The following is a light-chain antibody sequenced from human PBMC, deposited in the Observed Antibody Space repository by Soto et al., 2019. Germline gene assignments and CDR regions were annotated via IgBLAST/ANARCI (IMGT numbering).Light chain of an antibody. CDR3: QQNNNWPPLT. J-gene: IGKJ4*01. Sequence: EIVMTQSPATLSVSPGERATLSCRASQSVSSNLAWYQQKPGQAPRLLIYGASTRATGIPARFSGSGSATEFTLTTSSLPSEDFAVYYCQQNNNWPPLTFGGGTKVEIK. CDR1: QSVSSN. V-gene: IGKV3-15*01. CDR2: GAS.